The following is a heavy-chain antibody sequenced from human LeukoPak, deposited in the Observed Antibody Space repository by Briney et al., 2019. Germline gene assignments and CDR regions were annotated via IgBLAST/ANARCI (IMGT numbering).Heavy chain of an antibody. J-gene: IGHJ4*02. CDR1: GFTFSSYS. CDR3: ARDPHYDSSGRDY. D-gene: IGHD3-22*01. Sequence: GGSLRLSCAASGFTFSSYSMNWVRQAPGKGLEWVSSISSSSSYIYYADSVKGRFTISRDNAKNSLYLQMNSLRAEDTAVYYCARDPHYDSSGRDYWGQGTLVTVSS. CDR2: ISSSSSYI. V-gene: IGHV3-21*01.